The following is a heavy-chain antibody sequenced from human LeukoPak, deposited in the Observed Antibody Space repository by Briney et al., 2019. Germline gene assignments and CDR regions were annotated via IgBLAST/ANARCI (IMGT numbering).Heavy chain of an antibody. V-gene: IGHV1-2*02. CDR1: GYTFTGYY. CDR3: ARVASEGYNWNDVFDY. J-gene: IGHJ4*02. CDR2: INPNSGGT. D-gene: IGHD1-1*01. Sequence: RASVKVSCKASGYTFTGYYMHWVRQDPGQGLEWMGWINPNSGGTNYAQKFQGRVTMTRDTSISTAYMELSRLRSDDTAVYYCARVASEGYNWNDVFDYWGQGTLVTVSS.